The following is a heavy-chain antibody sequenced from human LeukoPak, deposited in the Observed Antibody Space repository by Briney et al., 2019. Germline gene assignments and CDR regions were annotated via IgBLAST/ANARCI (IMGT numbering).Heavy chain of an antibody. J-gene: IGHJ4*02. CDR1: GFTFSSYA. Sequence: GGSLRLSCAASGFTFSSYAMSWVRQAPGKGLEWVSGISGSGDSTYYVDSVKGRFTISRDNSKNTLYLQMHSLRAEDTAVYYCAKSMPTGSTGVGYWGQGTLVTVSS. CDR2: ISGSGDST. D-gene: IGHD1-7*01. CDR3: AKSMPTGSTGVGY. V-gene: IGHV3-23*01.